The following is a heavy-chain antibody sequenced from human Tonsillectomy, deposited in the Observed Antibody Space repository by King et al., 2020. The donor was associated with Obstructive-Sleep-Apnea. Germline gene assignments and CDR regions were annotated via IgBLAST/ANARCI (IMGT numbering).Heavy chain of an antibody. D-gene: IGHD5-12*01. J-gene: IGHJ6*02. V-gene: IGHV1-18*01. Sequence: VQLVESGAEVKKPGASVKVSCTASNYTFTSYGISWVRQAPGQGLEWMGWISAYNGNTIYAQKLQGRVTMTTDTSTSTAYMELRSLRSDDTAVYYCARPLRGYSGYDSTYYYYGMDVWGQGTTVTVSS. CDR3: ARPLRGYSGYDSTYYYYGMDV. CDR2: ISAYNGNT. CDR1: NYTFTSYG.